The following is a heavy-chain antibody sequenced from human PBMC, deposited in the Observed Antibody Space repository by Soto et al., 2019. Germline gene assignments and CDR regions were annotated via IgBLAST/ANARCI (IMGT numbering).Heavy chain of an antibody. V-gene: IGHV3-30*18. CDR1: GVTCSNYG. D-gene: IGHD5-12*01. J-gene: IGHJ6*02. Sequence: GGSQTLLWPASGVTCSNYGMHWVRQPQGKGLTWAAFISCDGSNQNYDDSVKGRFTVSRDNSNSTMSLQMDSLRPEDTAVYYCAKEVFTGYDYKSFHYHVVDVWGPGTTVTVSS. CDR2: ISCDGSNQ. CDR3: AKEVFTGYDYKSFHYHVVDV.